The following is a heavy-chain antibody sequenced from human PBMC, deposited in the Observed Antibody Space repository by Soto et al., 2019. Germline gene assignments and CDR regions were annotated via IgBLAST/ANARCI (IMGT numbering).Heavy chain of an antibody. Sequence: EVQLVESGGGLVKPGGSLRLSCAASGFTFSSYSMNWVRQAPGKGLEWVSSISSSSSYIYYADSVKGRFTISRDNAKNSLYLQMNSLRAEDTAVYYCARNGEWLRHRGGAFDIWGQGTMVTVSS. CDR2: ISSSSSYI. CDR3: ARNGEWLRHRGGAFDI. CDR1: GFTFSSYS. V-gene: IGHV3-21*01. J-gene: IGHJ3*02. D-gene: IGHD5-12*01.